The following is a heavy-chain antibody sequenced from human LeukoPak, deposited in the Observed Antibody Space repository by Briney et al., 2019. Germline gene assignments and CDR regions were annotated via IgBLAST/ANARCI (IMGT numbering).Heavy chain of an antibody. CDR1: GFTFSSYA. CDR2: ISWNSGSI. V-gene: IGHV3-9*03. D-gene: IGHD4-17*01. Sequence: PGGSLRLSCAASGFTFSSYAMSWVRQAPGKGLEWVSGISWNSGSIVYADSVKGRFAISRDNAKNSLYLQMNSLRAEDMALYYCAKGKRGDYPPTDDAFDVWGQGTMVTVSS. J-gene: IGHJ3*01. CDR3: AKGKRGDYPPTDDAFDV.